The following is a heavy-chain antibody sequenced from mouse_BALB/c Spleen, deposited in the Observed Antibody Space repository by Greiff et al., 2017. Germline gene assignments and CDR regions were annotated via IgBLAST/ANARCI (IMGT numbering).Heavy chain of an antibody. CDR1: GYTFTSYW. J-gene: IGHJ3*01. CDR3: ARCGWTVYGKGWFAY. CDR2: INPSTGYT. V-gene: IGHV1-7*01. D-gene: IGHD2-10*02. Sequence: VQLQQSGAELAKPGASVKMSCKASGYTFTSYWMHWVKQRPGQGLEWIGYINPSTGYTEYNQKFKDKATLTADKSSSTAYMQLSSLTSEDSAVYYCARCGWTVYGKGWFAYWGQGTLVTVSA.